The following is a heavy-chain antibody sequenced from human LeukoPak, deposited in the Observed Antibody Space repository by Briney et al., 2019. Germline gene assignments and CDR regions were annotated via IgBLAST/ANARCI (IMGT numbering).Heavy chain of an antibody. CDR1: GFTFSSYS. V-gene: IGHV3-21*01. D-gene: IGHD6-19*01. CDR2: ISSSSRYI. Sequence: PGGSLRLSCAASGFTFSSYSMNWVRQAPGKGLEWVSFISSSSRYIYYADSVKGRFTISRDNAKSSLYLQMNSLRVEDTAVYYCARDNGWGRYYFDSWGQGTLATVSS. J-gene: IGHJ4*02. CDR3: ARDNGWGRYYFDS.